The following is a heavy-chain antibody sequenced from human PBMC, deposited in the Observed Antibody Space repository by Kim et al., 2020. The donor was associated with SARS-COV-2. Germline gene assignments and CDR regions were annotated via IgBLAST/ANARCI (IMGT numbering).Heavy chain of an antibody. CDR1: GGSISSSSYY. CDR3: ARHQPSVWYSSSWYRMGMGD. CDR2: IYYSGCT. D-gene: IGHD6-13*01. J-gene: IGHJ1*01. Sequence: SETLSLTCTVSGGSISSSSYYWGWIRQPPGKGLEWIGSIYYSGCTYYNPSLKSRVTISVDTSKNQLSLKLRSVTAADTAVYYCARHQPSVWYSSSWYRMGMGDWGQGTLVTVSS. V-gene: IGHV4-39*01.